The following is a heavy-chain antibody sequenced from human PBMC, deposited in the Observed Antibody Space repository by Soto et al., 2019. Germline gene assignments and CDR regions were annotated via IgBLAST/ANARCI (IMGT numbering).Heavy chain of an antibody. CDR2: IYHSGST. V-gene: IGHV4-4*02. D-gene: IGHD3-22*01. Sequence: PSETLSLTCAVSGGSISSSNWWSWVRQPPGKGLEWIGEIYHSGSTNYNPSLKSRVTISVDKSKNQFSLKLSSVTAADTAVYYCAKTVASYYDSSGSSKPYYFDYWGQGTLVTVSS. CDR1: GGSISSSNW. J-gene: IGHJ4*02. CDR3: AKTVASYYDSSGSSKPYYFDY.